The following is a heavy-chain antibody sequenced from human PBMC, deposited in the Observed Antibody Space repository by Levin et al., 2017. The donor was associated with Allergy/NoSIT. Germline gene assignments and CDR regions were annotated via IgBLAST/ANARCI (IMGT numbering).Heavy chain of an antibody. D-gene: IGHD3-16*02. Sequence: SETLSLTCIVSGGSISGYYWTWIRQPPGKGLEWIGNIYYTGSTVYNPSLKSRVTISVDTSKNQFSLNLRSVTAADTAVYYCARGLAGSSRYTLGYWGQGTLVTVSS. CDR3: ARGLAGSSRYTLGY. CDR2: IYYTGST. J-gene: IGHJ4*02. CDR1: GGSISGYY. V-gene: IGHV4-59*01.